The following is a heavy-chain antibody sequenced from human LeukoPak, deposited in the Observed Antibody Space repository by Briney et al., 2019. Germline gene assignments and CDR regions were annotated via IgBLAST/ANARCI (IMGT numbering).Heavy chain of an antibody. V-gene: IGHV3-11*01. Sequence: GGSLRLSCAASEFTFSDYYMSWIRQAPGKGLEWVSYISSSGSTIYYADSVKGRFTISRDNSKNTLYLQMNSLRAEDTAVYYCAKGGYSSGWWGRPEKTFDYWGQGTLVTVSS. CDR3: AKGGYSSGWWGRPEKTFDY. CDR1: EFTFSDYY. J-gene: IGHJ4*02. D-gene: IGHD6-19*01. CDR2: ISSSGSTI.